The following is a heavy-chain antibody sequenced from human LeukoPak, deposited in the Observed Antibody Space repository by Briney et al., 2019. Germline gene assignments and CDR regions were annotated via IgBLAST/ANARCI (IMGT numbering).Heavy chain of an antibody. V-gene: IGHV3-20*04. J-gene: IGHJ3*02. CDR1: GFTFDDYG. Sequence: GGSLRLSCAASGFTFDDYGMSWVRQAPGKGLEWVSGINWNGGSTGYADSVKGRFTISRDNAKSSLYLQMNSLRAEDTALYYCARDSISHDAFDIWGQGTMVTVSS. CDR2: INWNGGST. D-gene: IGHD2-2*01. CDR3: ARDSISHDAFDI.